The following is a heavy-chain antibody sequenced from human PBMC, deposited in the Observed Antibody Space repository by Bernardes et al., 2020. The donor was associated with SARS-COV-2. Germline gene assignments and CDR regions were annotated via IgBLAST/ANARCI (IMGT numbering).Heavy chain of an antibody. CDR1: GGSISSSNYY. CDR2: IYSSGNS. CDR3: ARGSDSWYRAFDI. J-gene: IGHJ3*02. V-gene: IGHV4-39*01. Sequence: SETLSLTCTVSGGSISSSNYYWGWIRQAPGKGLEWIGSIYSSGNSYYSPSLQSRVTESVDTSKNQFSLKLSSVTASDTAVYYCARGSDSWYRAFDIWGQGTMVTVAS. D-gene: IGHD6-13*01.